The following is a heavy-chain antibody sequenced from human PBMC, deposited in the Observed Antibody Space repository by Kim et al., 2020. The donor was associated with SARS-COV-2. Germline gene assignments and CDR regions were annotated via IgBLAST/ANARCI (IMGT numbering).Heavy chain of an antibody. D-gene: IGHD3-10*02. V-gene: IGHV4-59*11. J-gene: IGHJ6*02. CDR1: GASISGHY. CDR2: IYSSGRT. Sequence: SETLSLTCSVSGASISGHYWNWIRQPPGKGLEWIGYIYSSGRTHYNPSLNPSLKSRVTISVDTSKNQLSLNLRSVTAADTAVYFCARDYCTGSYFNYFYYGLDVWGPGTTVIVSS. CDR3: ARDYCTGSYFNYFYYGLDV.